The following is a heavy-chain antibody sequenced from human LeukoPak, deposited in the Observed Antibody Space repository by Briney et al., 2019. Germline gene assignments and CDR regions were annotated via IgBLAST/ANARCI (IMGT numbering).Heavy chain of an antibody. V-gene: IGHV3-23*01. CDR2: ISGSGGST. CDR3: AKGESYYDILTGYSSGWYFDY. Sequence: PGGSLRLSCAASGFTFSSYAMSWVRQAPGKGLEWVSAISGSGGSTYYADSVKGRFTISRDNSKNTLYLQMNSLRAKDTAVYYCAKGESYYDILTGYSSGWYFDYWGQGTLVTVSS. D-gene: IGHD3-9*01. J-gene: IGHJ4*02. CDR1: GFTFSSYA.